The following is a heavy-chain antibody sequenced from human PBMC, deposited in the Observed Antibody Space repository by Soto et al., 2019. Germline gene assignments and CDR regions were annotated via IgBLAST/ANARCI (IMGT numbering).Heavy chain of an antibody. Sequence: QVQLVQSGAEVKKPGASVKVSCKASGYIFTSNHMHWVRQAPGQELEWMGIINPSDGSTSYAQKFQGRLTMTRDTSTSTLYMELSSLRSEDTAVYYCARAKQIGQYYFDSWGQGTLVSVSS. CDR2: INPSDGST. D-gene: IGHD6-6*01. CDR1: GYIFTSNH. J-gene: IGHJ4*02. V-gene: IGHV1-46*01. CDR3: ARAKQIGQYYFDS.